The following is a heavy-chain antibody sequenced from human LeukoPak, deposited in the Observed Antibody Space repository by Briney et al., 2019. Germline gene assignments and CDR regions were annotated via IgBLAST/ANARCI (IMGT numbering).Heavy chain of an antibody. V-gene: IGHV3-23*01. CDR1: GFTFSSYG. CDR3: ARILGDTAMLPGAFDY. CDR2: ISGSGGST. Sequence: GGTLRLSCAASGFTFSSYGMSWVRQAPGKGLEWVSAISGSGGSTYYADSVKGRFTISRDNSKNTLYLQMNSLRAEDTAVYYCARILGDTAMLPGAFDYWGQGTLVTVSS. D-gene: IGHD5-18*01. J-gene: IGHJ4*02.